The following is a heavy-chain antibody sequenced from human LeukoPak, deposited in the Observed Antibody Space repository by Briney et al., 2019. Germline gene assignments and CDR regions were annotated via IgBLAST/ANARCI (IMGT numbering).Heavy chain of an antibody. V-gene: IGHV4-34*01. Sequence: KPSETLSLTCAVYGGSFSGYYWSWIRQPPGKGLEWIGEVNHSGSTNYNPSLKSRVTISVDTSKNQFSLKLSSVTAADTAVYYCARGWSLRTKYFDYWGQGTLVTVSS. D-gene: IGHD4-17*01. CDR3: ARGWSLRTKYFDY. J-gene: IGHJ4*02. CDR2: VNHSGST. CDR1: GGSFSGYY.